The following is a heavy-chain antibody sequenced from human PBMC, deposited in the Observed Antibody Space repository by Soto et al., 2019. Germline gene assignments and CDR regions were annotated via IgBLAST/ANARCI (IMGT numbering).Heavy chain of an antibody. J-gene: IGHJ6*01. CDR2: INSDGSST. V-gene: IGHV3-74*01. CDR3: ARGWARGDPGDYYGMDV. Sequence: GGSLRLSCAASGFTFSSYWMHWVRQAPGKGLVWVSRINSDGSSTSYADSVKGRFTISRDNAKNTLYLQMNSLRAEDTAVYYCARGWARGDPGDYYGMDVWGQGTTVTVSS. CDR1: GFTFSSYW. D-gene: IGHD4-17*01.